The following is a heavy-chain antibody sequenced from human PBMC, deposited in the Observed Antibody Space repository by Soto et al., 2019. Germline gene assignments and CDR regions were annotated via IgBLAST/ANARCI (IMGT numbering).Heavy chain of an antibody. V-gene: IGHV3-43*01. J-gene: IGHJ6*02. CDR3: AKGHIVATLRGNYAMDV. Sequence: EVQLVEAGGVVVQPGGSLRLSCAASGFTFDDYTMHWVRQAPGKGMEWVSLISWDGGSTYYADSVKGRFTISRDNSKNSLYLQMNSLRTEDTALYYCAKGHIVATLRGNYAMDVWGQGTTVTVSS. CDR2: ISWDGGST. CDR1: GFTFDDYT. D-gene: IGHD5-12*01.